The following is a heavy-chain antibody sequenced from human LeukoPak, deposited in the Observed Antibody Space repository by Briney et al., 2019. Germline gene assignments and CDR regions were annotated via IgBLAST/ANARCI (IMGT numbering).Heavy chain of an antibody. Sequence: GASVKVSFKASGYTFTSYGISWVRQAPGQGLEWMAWISAYSGNTEYAENSQGRVTMTTDTSTRTAYMELRSLRSDDTAVYYCARDAVSTVTARGIDYWGQGALVTVSS. CDR3: ARDAVSTVTARGIDY. V-gene: IGHV1-18*01. J-gene: IGHJ4*02. CDR1: GYTFTSYG. CDR2: ISAYSGNT. D-gene: IGHD2-21*02.